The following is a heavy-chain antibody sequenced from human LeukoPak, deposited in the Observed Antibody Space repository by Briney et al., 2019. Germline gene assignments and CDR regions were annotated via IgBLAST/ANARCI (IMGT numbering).Heavy chain of an antibody. CDR1: GFTFSSYS. CDR2: ISSSSSTI. V-gene: IGHV3-48*04. J-gene: IGHJ5*02. D-gene: IGHD3-22*01. CDR3: AREGYYYDSSGYYYAPHNWFDP. Sequence: GGSLRLSCAASGFTFSSYSMNWVRQAPGKGLEWVSYISSSSSTIYYADSVKGRFTISRDNAKNSLYLQMNSLRAEDTAVYYCAREGYYYDSSGYYYAPHNWFDPWGQGTLVTVSS.